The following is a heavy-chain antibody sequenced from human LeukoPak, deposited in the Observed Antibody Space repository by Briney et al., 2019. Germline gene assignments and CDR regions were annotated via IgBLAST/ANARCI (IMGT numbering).Heavy chain of an antibody. V-gene: IGHV4-34*01. D-gene: IGHD4-17*01. CDR1: GGSFSGYY. J-gene: IGHJ6*02. Sequence: PSETLSLTCAVYGGSFSGYYWSWIRQPPGKGLEWIGEINHSGSTNYNPSLKSRVTISVDTSKNQFSLKLSSVTAADTAVYYCARDTTVTHYYYGMDVWGQGTTVTVSS. CDR2: INHSGST. CDR3: ARDTTVTHYYYGMDV.